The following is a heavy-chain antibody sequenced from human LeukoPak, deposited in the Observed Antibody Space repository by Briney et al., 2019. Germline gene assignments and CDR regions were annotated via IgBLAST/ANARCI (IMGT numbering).Heavy chain of an antibody. J-gene: IGHJ4*02. CDR3: ARGVAAAVYYFDY. CDR2: IWYDGSNK. Sequence: GGSLRLSCAASGFTFSSYGMHWVRQAPGKGLEWVAVIWYDGSNKYYADSVKGRFTISRDNAKNTLYLQMNSLRAEDTAVYYCARGVAAAVYYFDYWGQGTLVTVSS. V-gene: IGHV3-33*01. D-gene: IGHD6-13*01. CDR1: GFTFSSYG.